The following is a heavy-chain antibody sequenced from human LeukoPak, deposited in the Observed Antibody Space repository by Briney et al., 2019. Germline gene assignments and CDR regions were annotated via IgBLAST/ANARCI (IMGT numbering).Heavy chain of an antibody. Sequence: SETLSLTCTVSGGSISSYYWSWIRQPPGKGLEWIGYIYYSGSTNYNPSLKSRVTISVDTSKNQFSLKLSSVTAADTAVYYCARWTSRATVTSYYFDYWGQGTLVTVSS. D-gene: IGHD4-17*01. CDR2: IYYSGST. V-gene: IGHV4-59*08. CDR3: ARWTSRATVTSYYFDY. CDR1: GGSISSYY. J-gene: IGHJ4*02.